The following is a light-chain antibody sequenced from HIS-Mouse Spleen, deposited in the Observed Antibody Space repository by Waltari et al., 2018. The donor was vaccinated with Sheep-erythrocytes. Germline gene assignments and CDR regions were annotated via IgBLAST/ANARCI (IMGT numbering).Light chain of an antibody. CDR3: QQYGSSPT. CDR1: PSVSSSY. Sequence: EIVLTPSPGTLSFSPGERATLSCRASPSVSSSYLAWYQQKPGQAPRLLIYGASSRATGIPDRFSGSGSGTDFTLTISRLEPEDFAVYYCQQYGSSPTFGQGTKLEIK. J-gene: IGKJ2*01. CDR2: GAS. V-gene: IGKV3-20*01.